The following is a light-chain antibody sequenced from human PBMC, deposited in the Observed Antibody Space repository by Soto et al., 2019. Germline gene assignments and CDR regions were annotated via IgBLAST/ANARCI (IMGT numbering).Light chain of an antibody. CDR3: QQKWT. J-gene: IGKJ1*01. V-gene: IGKV3-20*01. CDR2: GAS. Sequence: EIVLTQSPGTLSLSPGERATLSCRASQSVSSSYLAWYQQKPGQAPRLLIYGASSRATGIPDRFSGSGSGTDFTLTISRLEPEDYAVYYCQQKWTFGQGPKVEIK. CDR1: QSVSSSY.